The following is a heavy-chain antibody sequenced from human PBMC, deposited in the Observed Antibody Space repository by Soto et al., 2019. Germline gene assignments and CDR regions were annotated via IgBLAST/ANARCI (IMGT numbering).Heavy chain of an antibody. V-gene: IGHV3-13*01. CDR2: IGTAGDT. J-gene: IGHJ6*02. CDR1: GFTFSSYD. D-gene: IGHD5-18*01. Sequence: PGGSLRLSCAASGFTFSSYDMHWVRQGTGKGLEWVSGIGTAGDTYYPGSVKGRFTISREDAKNSLYLQMNSLRAEDTAVYYCASGGYSYGVGYYYGMDVWGQGTTVTVSS. CDR3: ASGGYSYGVGYYYGMDV.